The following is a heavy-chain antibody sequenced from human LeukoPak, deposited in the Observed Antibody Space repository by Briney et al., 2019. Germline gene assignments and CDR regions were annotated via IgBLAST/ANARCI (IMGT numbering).Heavy chain of an antibody. Sequence: PSETLSLTCAVYGGSFSGYYWSWIRQAPGERLEWIGKVNDSGNNNFNPSLESRVTISVDTSKNQFSLKLSSVTAADTAVYYCARAETDSVGALDIWGQGTMVTVSS. CDR1: GGSFSGYY. CDR2: VNDSGNN. D-gene: IGHD5/OR15-5a*01. V-gene: IGHV4-34*01. J-gene: IGHJ3*02. CDR3: ARAETDSVGALDI.